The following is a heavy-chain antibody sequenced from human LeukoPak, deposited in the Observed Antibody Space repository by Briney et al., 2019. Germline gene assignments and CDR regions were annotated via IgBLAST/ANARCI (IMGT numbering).Heavy chain of an antibody. CDR1: GYTFTSYG. CDR3: AREGYYASSGYYYDY. D-gene: IGHD3-22*01. J-gene: IGHJ4*02. Sequence: ASVKVSCKASGYTFTSYGISWVRQAPGQGLEWMGWISAYNGNTNYAQKLQGRVTMTTDTSTSTAYMELRSLRSDDTAVYYCAREGYYASSGYYYDYWGQGTLVTVSS. V-gene: IGHV1-18*01. CDR2: ISAYNGNT.